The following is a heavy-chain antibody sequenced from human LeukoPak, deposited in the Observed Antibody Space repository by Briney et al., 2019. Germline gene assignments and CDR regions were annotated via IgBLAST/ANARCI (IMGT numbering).Heavy chain of an antibody. V-gene: IGHV3-20*04. Sequence: PGGSLRLSCAASGFTSDDYSMTWVRQVPGRGLEWVSSINWNGGITTYADSVKGRFTISRYNSKNTLYLQMNSLRAEDTAVYYCARRAGAYSHPYDYWGQGTLVTVSS. CDR1: GFTSDDYS. CDR2: INWNGGIT. J-gene: IGHJ4*02. D-gene: IGHD4/OR15-4a*01. CDR3: ARRAGAYSHPYDY.